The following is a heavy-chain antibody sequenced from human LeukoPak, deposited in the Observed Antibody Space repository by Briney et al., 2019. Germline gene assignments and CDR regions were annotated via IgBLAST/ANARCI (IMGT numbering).Heavy chain of an antibody. Sequence: SVKVSCKASGGTFSSYAISWVRQAPGQGLEWMGGIIPIFGTANYAQKFQGRVTMTRDTSISTAYMELSRLRSDDTAVYYCARREGVPAAIGYYYYYMDVWGKGTTVTVSS. CDR2: IIPIFGTA. D-gene: IGHD2-2*01. CDR3: ARREGVPAAIGYYYYYMDV. J-gene: IGHJ6*03. V-gene: IGHV1-69*05. CDR1: GGTFSSYA.